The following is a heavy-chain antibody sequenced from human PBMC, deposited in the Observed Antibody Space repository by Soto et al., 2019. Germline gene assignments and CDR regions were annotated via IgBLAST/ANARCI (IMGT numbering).Heavy chain of an antibody. Sequence: PGGSLRLSCAASGFTFSSYAMSWVRQAPGKGLEWVSAISGSGGSTYYADSVKGRFTISRDNSKNTLYPQMNSLRAEDTAVYYCAKAIAYYYDSSGYYPLRDYWGQGTLVTVSS. D-gene: IGHD3-22*01. CDR1: GFTFSSYA. V-gene: IGHV3-23*01. CDR3: AKAIAYYYDSSGYYPLRDY. CDR2: ISGSGGST. J-gene: IGHJ4*02.